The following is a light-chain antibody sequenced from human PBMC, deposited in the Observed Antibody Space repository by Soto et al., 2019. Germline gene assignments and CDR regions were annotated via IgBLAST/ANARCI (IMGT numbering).Light chain of an antibody. V-gene: IGLV2-11*01. CDR3: CSHAGGYTWV. J-gene: IGLJ3*02. Sequence: QSALTQPRSVSGSPGQSVTISCTGTSSDVGASNRVSWHQQHPGKAPKLMIYDVNKRPSGVPDRFSGSKSGNTASLTISGLQAEDEADYYCCSHAGGYTWVFGGGTKLTVL. CDR2: DVN. CDR1: SSDVGASNR.